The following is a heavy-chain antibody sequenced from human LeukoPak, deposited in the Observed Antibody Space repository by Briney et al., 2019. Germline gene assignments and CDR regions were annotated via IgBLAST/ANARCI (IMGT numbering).Heavy chain of an antibody. CDR2: IYYTGST. CDR3: ARRNYDSSWTFGY. V-gene: IGHV4-39*01. J-gene: IGHJ4*02. D-gene: IGHD3-22*01. Sequence: SETLSLTCTVSGASIRGTSYHWGWIRQPPGKGLEWIGSIYYTGSTYYNPSLKSRVTVSVDTSKNQFSLKLTSVTAADTAVYYCARRNYDSSWTFGYWGQGTLVTVSS. CDR1: GASIRGTSYH.